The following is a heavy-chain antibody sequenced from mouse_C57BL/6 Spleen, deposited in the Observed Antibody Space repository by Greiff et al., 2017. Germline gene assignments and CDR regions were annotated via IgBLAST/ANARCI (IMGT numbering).Heavy chain of an antibody. J-gene: IGHJ2*01. CDR2: IYPGDGDT. Sequence: QVQLQQSGPELVKPGASVKISCKASGYAFSSSWMNWVKQRPGKGLEWIGRIYPGDGDTNYNGKFKGKATLTADKSSSTAYMKLSSLTSEDSAVYFCARSGYGSSLYYFDYWGQGTTLTVSS. CDR3: ARSGYGSSLYYFDY. CDR1: GYAFSSSW. D-gene: IGHD1-1*01. V-gene: IGHV1-82*01.